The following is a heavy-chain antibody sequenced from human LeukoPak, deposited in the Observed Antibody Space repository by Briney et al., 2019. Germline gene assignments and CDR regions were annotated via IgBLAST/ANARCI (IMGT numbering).Heavy chain of an antibody. J-gene: IGHJ4*02. D-gene: IGHD1-26*01. V-gene: IGHV3-23*01. Sequence: GGSLRLSCAASGFTFSSYAMSWVRQAPGKGLEWVSAISGSGGNTYYADSVKGRFTISRGNSKNTLYLQMTGLRAEDTAVYYCAKAVGATTLCYFDYWGQGTLVTVSS. CDR3: AKAVGATTLCYFDY. CDR1: GFTFSSYA. CDR2: ISGSGGNT.